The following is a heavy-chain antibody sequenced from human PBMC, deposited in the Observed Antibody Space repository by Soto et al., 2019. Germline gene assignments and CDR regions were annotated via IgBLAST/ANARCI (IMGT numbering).Heavy chain of an antibody. CDR1: GFTFSSYS. J-gene: IGHJ4*02. CDR3: AREWWYSCSSQYFDY. D-gene: IGHD6-6*01. V-gene: IGHV3-48*02. Sequence: EVQLVESGGGLVQPGGSLRLSCAASGFTFSSYSMHWVRQAPGKGLEWVSYISSSSITIYYADSVKGRFTISRDTAKNSLYLQMNSLIDEDTAVYHGAREWWYSCSSQYFDYCGQGTLVTGSS. CDR2: ISSSSITI.